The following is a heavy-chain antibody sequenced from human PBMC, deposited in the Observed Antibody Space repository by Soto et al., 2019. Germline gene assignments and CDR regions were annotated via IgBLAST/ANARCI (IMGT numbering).Heavy chain of an antibody. CDR2: ISAYNGNT. D-gene: IGHD4-4*01. CDR1: GYTFTSYG. Sequence: ASVKVSCKASGYTFTSYGISWVRQAPGQGLEWMGWISAYNGNTNYAQKLQGRVTMTTDTSTSPAYMELRSLRSDDTAVYYCAMTTVTTDYYYYYGMDVLGQGTTVTVSS. CDR3: AMTTVTTDYYYYYGMDV. J-gene: IGHJ6*02. V-gene: IGHV1-18*01.